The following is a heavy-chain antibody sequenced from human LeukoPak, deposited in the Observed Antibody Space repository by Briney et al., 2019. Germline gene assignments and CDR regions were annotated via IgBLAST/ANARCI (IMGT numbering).Heavy chain of an antibody. V-gene: IGHV3-23*01. CDR3: ARESRSGPGLLYDY. D-gene: IGHD2/OR15-2a*01. J-gene: IGHJ4*02. CDR2: ISGSGDST. CDR1: GFTFSNYA. Sequence: PGGSLRLSCAASGFTFSNYAMRWVRRAPGKGLEWVSGISGSGDSTYYADSVKGRFTISRDNSKNTLYLQMNSLRAEDTAVYYCARESRSGPGLLYDYWGQGTLVTVSS.